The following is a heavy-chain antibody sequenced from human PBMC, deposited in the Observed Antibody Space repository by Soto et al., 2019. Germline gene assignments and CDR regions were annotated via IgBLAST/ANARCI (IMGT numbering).Heavy chain of an antibody. D-gene: IGHD3-22*01. CDR1: GGTFGSDA. J-gene: IGHJ5*02. CDR2: IIPIFGTT. CDR3: ARDRTDSGYYTNWLDP. V-gene: IGHV1-69*06. Sequence: ASVKVSCKASGGTFGSDAITWVRQAPGQGLEWVGRIIPIFGTTNYAQNLQGRVTISADKSTLTSYMELHSLTSDDTALYYCARDRTDSGYYTNWLDPWGQGTQVTVSS.